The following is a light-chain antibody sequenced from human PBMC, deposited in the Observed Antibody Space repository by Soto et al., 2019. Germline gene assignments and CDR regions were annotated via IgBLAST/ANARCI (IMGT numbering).Light chain of an antibody. CDR2: LAS. CDR3: MQTLQTPIT. V-gene: IGKV2-28*01. J-gene: IGKJ5*01. CDR1: QSLLHSNGNTY. Sequence: DIVMTQSPLSLPVTPGEPASISCRSSQSLLHSNGNTYLNWYLQKPGQSPQILIFLASNRASGVPDRFSGSGSGTEFTLKISRVEGEDVGIYYCMQTLQTPITFGQGTRLEIK.